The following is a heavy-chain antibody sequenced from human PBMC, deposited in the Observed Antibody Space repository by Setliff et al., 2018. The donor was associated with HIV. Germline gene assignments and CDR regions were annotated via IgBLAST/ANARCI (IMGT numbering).Heavy chain of an antibody. Sequence: SETLSLTCAVSGYSISSGYYWGWIRQPPGRGVEWIGNIYHSGGTHYNPSLRSRVTISVDTSKKHFSLKLSSVTAADTAVFYCARVPFTTGFDYWGQGILVTVSS. CDR2: IYHSGGT. D-gene: IGHD3-3*01. CDR3: ARVPFTTGFDY. J-gene: IGHJ4*02. CDR1: GYSISSGYY. V-gene: IGHV4-38-2*01.